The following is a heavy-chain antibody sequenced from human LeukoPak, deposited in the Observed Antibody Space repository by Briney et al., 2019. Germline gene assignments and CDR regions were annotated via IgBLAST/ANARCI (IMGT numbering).Heavy chain of an antibody. V-gene: IGHV4-4*07. CDR2: IYTSGST. J-gene: IGHJ4*02. D-gene: IGHD3-3*01. Sequence: SETLSLTCTVSGGSISSYYWSWIRQPAGKGLEWIGRIYTSGSTNYNPSLKSRVTMSVDTSKNQFSLKLSSVTAADTAVYYCARGVPIYDFWSGYHLYYFDYWGQGTLVTVSS. CDR3: ARGVPIYDFWSGYHLYYFDY. CDR1: GGSISSYY.